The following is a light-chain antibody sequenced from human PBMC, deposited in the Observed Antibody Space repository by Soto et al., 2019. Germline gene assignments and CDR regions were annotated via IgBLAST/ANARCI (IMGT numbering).Light chain of an antibody. V-gene: IGLV1-40*01. Sequence: QSVLTQPPSVSAAPGQKVTISCSGSSSNIGAGYDVHWYQQLPGTAPKLLIYDNNNRPSGVPDRFSGSKSGNTASLTISGLQAEDEADYYCYSYAGGYTFSVFGTGTKVTV. CDR1: SSNIGAGYD. CDR2: DNN. CDR3: YSYAGGYTFSV. J-gene: IGLJ1*01.